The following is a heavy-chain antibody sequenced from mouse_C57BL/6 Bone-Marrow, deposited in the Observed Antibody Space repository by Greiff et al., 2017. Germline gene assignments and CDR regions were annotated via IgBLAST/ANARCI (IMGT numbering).Heavy chain of an antibody. CDR3: AIGHYYGSTYYAMDY. V-gene: IGHV1-74*01. CDR1: GYTFTSYW. CDR2: IHPSDSDT. Sequence: VQLQQPGAELVKPGASVKVSCKASGYTFTSYWMHWVKQRPGQGLEWIGRIHPSDSDTNYNQKFKGKATLTVAKSSSTAYMQLSSLTSEDSAVYYCAIGHYYGSTYYAMDYWGQGTSVTVSS. D-gene: IGHD1-1*01. J-gene: IGHJ4*01.